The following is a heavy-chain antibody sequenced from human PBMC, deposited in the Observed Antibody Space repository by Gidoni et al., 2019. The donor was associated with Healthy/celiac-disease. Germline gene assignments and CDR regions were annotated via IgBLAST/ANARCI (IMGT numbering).Heavy chain of an antibody. J-gene: IGHJ6*02. CDR2: ISAYNGNT. D-gene: IGHD6-13*01. CDR1: GYTFTSYG. Sequence: QVQLVQSGAEVKKPGASVKVSCKASGYTFTSYGISWVRQAPGQGLEWMGWISAYNGNTNYAQKLQGRVTMTTDTSTSTAYMELRSLRSDDTAVYYCAREMSQQQLAAYYYYGMDVWGQGTTVTVSS. V-gene: IGHV1-18*01. CDR3: AREMSQQQLAAYYYYGMDV.